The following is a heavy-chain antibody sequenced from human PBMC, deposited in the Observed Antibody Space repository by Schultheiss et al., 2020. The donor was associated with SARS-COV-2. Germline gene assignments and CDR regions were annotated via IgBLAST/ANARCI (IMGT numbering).Heavy chain of an antibody. CDR1: GFTFSNYG. D-gene: IGHD2/OR15-2a*01. V-gene: IGHV3-30*03. CDR2: ISYDGSNK. CDR3: ATRPTNSQTGPLDY. Sequence: GGSLRLSCAASGFTFSNYGMHWVRQAPGKGLEWVAVISYDGSNKFYVDSVKGRFTISRDNSKNTQYLQMDSLRVEDTAVYFCATRPTNSQTGPLDYWGQGTLVTVSS. J-gene: IGHJ4*02.